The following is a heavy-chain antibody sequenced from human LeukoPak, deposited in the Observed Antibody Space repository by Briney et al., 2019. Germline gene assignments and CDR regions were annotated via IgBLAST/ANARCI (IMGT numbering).Heavy chain of an antibody. Sequence: SETLSLTCTVSGGSISSYYWSWIRQPPGKGLEWIGYIYTSWSTNYNPSLKSRVTISVDTSNNHCSLKLSSVTAADTAVYYCASGLAYYDSSGYYRKRYYYYYMDVWGKGATVTVSS. CDR3: ASGLAYYDSSGYYRKRYYYYYMDV. J-gene: IGHJ6*03. D-gene: IGHD3-22*01. V-gene: IGHV4-4*09. CDR2: IYTSWST. CDR1: GGSISSYY.